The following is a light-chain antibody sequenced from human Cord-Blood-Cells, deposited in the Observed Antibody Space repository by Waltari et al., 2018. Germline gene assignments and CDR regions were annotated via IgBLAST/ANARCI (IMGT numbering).Light chain of an antibody. CDR2: GNG. CDR1: SSNIGAGYD. CDR3: QSYDSSLSGSGV. V-gene: IGLV1-40*01. Sequence: QSVLTPPPSVPGAPGPRATIPCTGSSSNIGAGYDVHRHQQLPGTAPKLLIYGNGNRPSGVPDRFSGSKSGTSASLAITGLQAEDEADYYCQSYDSSLSGSGVFGGGTKLTVL. J-gene: IGLJ2*01.